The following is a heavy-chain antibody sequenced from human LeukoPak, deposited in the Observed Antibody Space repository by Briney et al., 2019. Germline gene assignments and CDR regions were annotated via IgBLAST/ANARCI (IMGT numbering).Heavy chain of an antibody. D-gene: IGHD5-12*01. Sequence: SETLSLTCTVSGGSISSYYWSWIRQPPGKGLEWIGYIYYSGSTNYNPSLKSRVTISVDTSKNQFSLKLSSVTAADTAVYYCARNGGYDGYFDYWGQGTLVTVSS. CDR1: GGSISSYY. CDR2: IYYSGST. CDR3: ARNGGYDGYFDY. V-gene: IGHV4-59*01. J-gene: IGHJ4*02.